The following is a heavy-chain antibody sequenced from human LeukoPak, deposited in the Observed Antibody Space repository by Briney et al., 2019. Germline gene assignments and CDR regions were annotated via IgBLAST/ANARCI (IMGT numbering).Heavy chain of an antibody. V-gene: IGHV1-2*02. J-gene: IGHJ4*02. CDR2: INPNSGGT. CDR1: GYTFTDSF. CDR3: ARLRPDEH. Sequence: ASVKLSCKASGYTFTDSFIHWVRQASGQGLEWMGLINPNSGGTKYAQKFQGSVTMTRDTSISTAYMELSRLGSDDTAVYYCARLRPDEHWGQGTLVTVSS.